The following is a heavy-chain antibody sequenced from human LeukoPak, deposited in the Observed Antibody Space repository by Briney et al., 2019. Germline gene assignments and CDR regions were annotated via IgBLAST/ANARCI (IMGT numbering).Heavy chain of an antibody. CDR3: ASSRVVTGTPSRYYYVDV. J-gene: IGHJ6*03. D-gene: IGHD1-7*01. Sequence: SVKVSCKASGGTFSSYAISWVRQAPGQGLEWMGGIIPIFGTANYAQKFQGRVTITTDESTSTAYMELSSLRSEDTAVYYCASSRVVTGTPSRYYYVDVWGKGTTVTVSS. CDR1: GGTFSSYA. V-gene: IGHV1-69*05. CDR2: IIPIFGTA.